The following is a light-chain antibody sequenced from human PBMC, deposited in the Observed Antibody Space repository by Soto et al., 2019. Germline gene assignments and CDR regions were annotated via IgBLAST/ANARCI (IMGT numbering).Light chain of an antibody. CDR1: QSVKTL. V-gene: IGKV3-20*01. J-gene: IGKJ5*01. Sequence: EIVLTQSPATLSLSPGERATLSCRASQSVKTLLLWYQHRPGQAPRVLIYDASHRATGIPDRFSGSGSGTDFTLTISRLEPEDFAVYYCQQYGSSPITFGQGTRLEIK. CDR2: DAS. CDR3: QQYGSSPIT.